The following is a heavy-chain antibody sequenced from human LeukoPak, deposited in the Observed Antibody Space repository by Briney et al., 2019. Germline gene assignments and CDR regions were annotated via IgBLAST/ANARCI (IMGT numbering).Heavy chain of an antibody. CDR2: IYHSGST. J-gene: IGHJ4*02. CDR1: GGSISSGGYY. V-gene: IGHV4-30-2*01. D-gene: IGHD3-9*01. CDR3: ASTPLRYFDWALFDY. Sequence: SETLSLTCTVSGGSISSGGYYWSWIRQPPGKGLEWIGYIYHSGSTYYNPSLKSRVTISVDRSKNQFSLKLSSVTAADTAVYYCASTPLRYFDWALFDYWGQGTLVTVSS.